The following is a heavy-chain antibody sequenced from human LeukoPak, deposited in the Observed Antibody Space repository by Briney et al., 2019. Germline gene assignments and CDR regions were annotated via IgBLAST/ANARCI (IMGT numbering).Heavy chain of an antibody. CDR3: ARAKGSGTLGSDAFDI. CDR2: ISSSGSTI. Sequence: GGSLRLSCAASGFTFSSYEMNWVRQAPGKGLEWVSYISSSGSTIYYADSVKGRFTISRDNAKNSLYLQMNSLRAEDTAVYYCARAKGSGTLGSDAFDIWGQGTMVTVSS. V-gene: IGHV3-48*03. J-gene: IGHJ3*02. D-gene: IGHD3-10*01. CDR1: GFTFSSYE.